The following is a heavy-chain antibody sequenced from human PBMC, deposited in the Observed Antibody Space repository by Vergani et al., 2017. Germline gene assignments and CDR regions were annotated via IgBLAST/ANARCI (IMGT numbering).Heavy chain of an antibody. D-gene: IGHD3-22*01. CDR3: ARRGRYYDSSGYSYYFDY. J-gene: IGHJ4*02. CDR1: GYSFTSYW. V-gene: IGHV5-51*03. CDR2: IYPGDSDT. Sequence: EVQLVQSGAEVTKPGESLKISCKGSGYSFTSYWIGWVRQMPGKGLEWMGSIYPGDSDTSYSPSFQGQVTISADKSISTAYLQWSSLKASDTAMYYCARRGRYYDSSGYSYYFDYWGQGTLVTVSS.